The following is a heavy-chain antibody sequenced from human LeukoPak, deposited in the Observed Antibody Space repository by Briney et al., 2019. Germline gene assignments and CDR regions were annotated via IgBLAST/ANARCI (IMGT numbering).Heavy chain of an antibody. V-gene: IGHV1-18*01. CDR2: ISTYIGDT. CDR1: GSAFTSYG. D-gene: IGHD4-17*01. CDR3: ARTPQDSYYGDISGLPCLDY. Sequence: ASVKLSCTASGSAFTSYGISWVRQAPGQGLEWMGWISTYIGDTNDAQKLQGTVTMTTDTSTSTAYMELRSLRSDDTAVYYCARTPQDSYYGDISGLPCLDYWGQGTLVTVSS. J-gene: IGHJ4*02.